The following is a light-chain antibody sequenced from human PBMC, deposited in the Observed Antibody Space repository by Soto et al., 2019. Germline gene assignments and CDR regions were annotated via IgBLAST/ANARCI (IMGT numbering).Light chain of an antibody. CDR2: AAS. Sequence: IQLTQSPSSLSASVGDIVTITCRASQGIATSLAWYQQKPGKAPKLLIYAASTLQNGVPSRFSGSGSGTDFTLTISSLQPEDFATYYCQELNSYPPYTFGQGTNLEIK. V-gene: IGKV1-9*01. J-gene: IGKJ2*01. CDR3: QELNSYPPYT. CDR1: QGIATS.